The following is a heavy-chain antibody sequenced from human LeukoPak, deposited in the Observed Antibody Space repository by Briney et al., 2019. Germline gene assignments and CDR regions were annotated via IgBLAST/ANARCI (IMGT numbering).Heavy chain of an antibody. Sequence: SETLSLTCTVSGSSITTYTHWGWIRQSPGKGLEWIASIHHTGNTYYNPSLESRVTISIDTSKDQFSLKLSSVTAADTAVYYCAREAYCGGDCYSGFDYWGQGTLVTVSS. CDR1: GSSITTYTH. J-gene: IGHJ4*02. CDR2: IHHTGNT. D-gene: IGHD2-21*02. V-gene: IGHV4-38-2*02. CDR3: AREAYCGGDCYSGFDY.